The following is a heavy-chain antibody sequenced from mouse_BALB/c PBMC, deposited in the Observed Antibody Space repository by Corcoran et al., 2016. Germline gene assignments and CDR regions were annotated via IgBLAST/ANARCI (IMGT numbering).Heavy chain of an antibody. J-gene: IGHJ2*01. CDR3: AREVPGGYPFDY. Sequence: EVQLQQSGPELVKPGASVKMSCKASGYTFTTYVMHWVKQKPGQGLEWIGYIYPYNDDTKNNEEFKGKATLTSDKSSNTAYMDLRSLTSEDSAVYYCAREVPGGYPFDYWGQGTTLTVSS. D-gene: IGHD2-2*01. CDR2: IYPYNDDT. V-gene: IGHV1S136*01. CDR1: GYTFTTYV.